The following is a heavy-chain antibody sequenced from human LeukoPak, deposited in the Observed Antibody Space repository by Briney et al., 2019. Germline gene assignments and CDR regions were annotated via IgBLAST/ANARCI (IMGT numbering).Heavy chain of an antibody. Sequence: GGSLRLSCAASGFTFSSYSMNWVRQAPGKGLEWVSSISSSSSYIYYADSVKGRFTISRDNAKNSLYPQMNSLRAEDTAVYYCASFRGYSYGLPHYFDYWGQGTLVTVSS. D-gene: IGHD5-18*01. CDR1: GFTFSSYS. CDR3: ASFRGYSYGLPHYFDY. J-gene: IGHJ4*02. V-gene: IGHV3-21*01. CDR2: ISSSSSYI.